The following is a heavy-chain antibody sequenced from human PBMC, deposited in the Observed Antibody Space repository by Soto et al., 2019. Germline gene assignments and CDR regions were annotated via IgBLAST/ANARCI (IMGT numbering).Heavy chain of an antibody. CDR3: ARSKADSSGWYGLDY. CDR2: IWYDGSNK. Sequence: QVQLVESGGGVVKPGRSLRLSCAASGFTFSSYGMHWVRQAPGKGLEGVAVIWYDGSNKYYADSVKGRFTISRDNSKNTLYLQMNSLRAEDTAVYYCARSKADSSGWYGLDYWGQGTLVTVSS. CDR1: GFTFSSYG. J-gene: IGHJ4*02. V-gene: IGHV3-33*01. D-gene: IGHD6-19*01.